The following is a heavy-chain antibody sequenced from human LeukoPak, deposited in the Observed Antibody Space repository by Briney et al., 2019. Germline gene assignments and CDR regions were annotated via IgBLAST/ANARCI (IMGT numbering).Heavy chain of an antibody. D-gene: IGHD2-2*01. V-gene: IGHV1-2*02. Sequence: EASVKVSCKASGYTFSVYYMHWVRRAPGEGLEWMGWLQPKSGGTNYAQNFQGRVTMTWDTSISTAYMELKRLRSDDTAVYYCARGYEGYDYWGQGTLVTVSS. CDR1: GYTFSVYY. J-gene: IGHJ4*02. CDR2: LQPKSGGT. CDR3: ARGYEGYDY.